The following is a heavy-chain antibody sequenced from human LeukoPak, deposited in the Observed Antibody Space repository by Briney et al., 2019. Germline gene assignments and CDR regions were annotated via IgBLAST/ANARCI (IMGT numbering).Heavy chain of an antibody. CDR1: GFTFGTYD. CDR3: VRSIAVDSDNFIDYFHY. J-gene: IGHJ4*02. Sequence: GGSLRLSCAASGFTFGTYDRNWVRQAPGKGLEWISCITSRSETRYYADSVKGRFTISRDNAKNSLFLQLNSLRADDTAVYYCVRSIAVDSDNFIDYFHYWGQGTLVTVSS. D-gene: IGHD3-22*01. CDR2: ITSRSETR. V-gene: IGHV3-48*03.